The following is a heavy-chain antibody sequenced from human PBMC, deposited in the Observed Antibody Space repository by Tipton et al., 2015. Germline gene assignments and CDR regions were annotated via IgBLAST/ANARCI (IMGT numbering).Heavy chain of an antibody. J-gene: IGHJ6*02. V-gene: IGHV4-34*01. Sequence: TLSLTCAVYGGSFSGYYWSWIRQPPGKGLEWIGSIYYSGSTYYNPSVKNRVTISVDTSKKQLSLKLSSVTAADTAVYYCARGGYYDFLSGHYYGMDVWGQGTTVIV. CDR3: ARGGYYDFLSGHYYGMDV. CDR1: GGSFSGYY. CDR2: IYYSGST. D-gene: IGHD3-3*01.